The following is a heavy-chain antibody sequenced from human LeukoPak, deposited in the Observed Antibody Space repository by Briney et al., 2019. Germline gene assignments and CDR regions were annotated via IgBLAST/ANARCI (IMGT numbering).Heavy chain of an antibody. CDR2: VHLSGRT. V-gene: IGHV4-4*02. J-gene: IGHJ4*02. CDR1: GGSISSTNW. CDR3: AREGGPYRPLDY. Sequence: SETLSLTCGVSGGSISSTNWWTWVRQPPGEGLEWIGEVHLSGRTNYNPSLESRVTMSVDMSENHISLKLTSVTAADTAVYYCAREGGPYRPLDYSGQGTLVAVSS.